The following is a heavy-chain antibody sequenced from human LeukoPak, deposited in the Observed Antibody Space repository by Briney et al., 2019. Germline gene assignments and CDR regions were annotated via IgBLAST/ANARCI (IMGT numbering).Heavy chain of an antibody. CDR1: GFTFSSYW. CDR2: IYPGDSDT. V-gene: IGHV5-51*01. CDR3: ARGGYDKTNDY. Sequence: PGGSLRLSCAASGFTFSSYWIGWVRQMPGKGLEWMGIIYPGDSDTRYSPSFQGQVTISADKSISTAYLQWSSLKASDTAMYYCARGGYDKTNDYWGQGTLVTVSS. D-gene: IGHD3-9*01. J-gene: IGHJ4*02.